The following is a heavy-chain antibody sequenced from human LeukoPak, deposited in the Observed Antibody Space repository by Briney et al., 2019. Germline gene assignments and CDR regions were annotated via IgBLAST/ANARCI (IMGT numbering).Heavy chain of an antibody. J-gene: IGHJ6*03. CDR3: ATGESWEPSGYYYMDV. CDR1: GYSFSNYW. V-gene: IGHV5-51*01. D-gene: IGHD1-26*01. CDR2: IYPDESKT. Sequence: GESLKISCMGSGYSFSNYWIGWVRQMPGKGLEWMGIIYPDESKTRYSPSFQGQVTISADKSISTAYLQWSSLKASDTAMYYCATGESWEPSGYYYMDVWGKGTTVTVSS.